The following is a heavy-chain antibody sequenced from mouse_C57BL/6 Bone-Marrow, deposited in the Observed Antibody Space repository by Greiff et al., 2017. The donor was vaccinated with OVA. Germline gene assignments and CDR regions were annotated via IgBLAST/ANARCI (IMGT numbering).Heavy chain of an antibody. J-gene: IGHJ2*01. V-gene: IGHV1-26*01. CDR2: IDPNNGGT. CDR3: ARTTPSCDYYVY. D-gene: IGHD1-1*01. Sequence: VQLLQSGPELVKPGASVKISCKASGYTFTDYYMNWVKQSNGKSLEWIGDIDPNNGGTSYNQKFKGKATLTVDKSSSTAYMELRSLTSEDSAVYSYARTTPSCDYYVYWCEDTTLTVAS. CDR1: GYTFTDYY.